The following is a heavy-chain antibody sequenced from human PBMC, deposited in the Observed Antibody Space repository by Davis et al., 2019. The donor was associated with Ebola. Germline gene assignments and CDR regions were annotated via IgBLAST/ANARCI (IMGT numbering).Heavy chain of an antibody. Sequence: ASVKVSCKASGYTFTSNAMHWVRQAPCQRLDCIGWINASNGNTKYSPKFQGRVTITRDTSASTAYMELSSLRSEDTAVYYCARLTAAAGPYYYYSGMDVWGQGTTVTVSS. D-gene: IGHD6-13*01. CDR2: INASNGNT. J-gene: IGHJ6*02. CDR3: ARLTAAAGPYYYYSGMDV. V-gene: IGHV1-3*01. CDR1: GYTFTSNA.